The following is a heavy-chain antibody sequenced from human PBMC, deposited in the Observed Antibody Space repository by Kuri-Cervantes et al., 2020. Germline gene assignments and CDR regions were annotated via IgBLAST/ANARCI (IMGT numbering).Heavy chain of an antibody. CDR2: IWYDGSNK. J-gene: IGHJ5*01. V-gene: IGHV3-30*02. Sequence: GESLRLSCAASGFTFSSYGIHWVRQPPGKGLGWEAVIWYDGSNKYYADSVKGRFTISRDNSKNTLYLQMSSLRGEDTAVYYCAKEGTAQISSWYDSWGQGVLVTVSS. CDR3: AKEGTAQISSWYDS. CDR1: GFTFSSYG. D-gene: IGHD3-3*02.